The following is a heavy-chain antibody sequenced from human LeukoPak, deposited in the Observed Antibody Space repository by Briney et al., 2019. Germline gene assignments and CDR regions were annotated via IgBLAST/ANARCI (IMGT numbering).Heavy chain of an antibody. Sequence: QTLSLTPAISVDSVSSNSAAWNWIRQSPSRGLEWLGRTYYRSKYYNDYAVSVKSRITINPDTSKIQFSLQLNSVTPEDTAVYYCARAKSHWFDPWGQGTLVTVSS. CDR2: TYYRSKYYN. V-gene: IGHV6-1*01. CDR1: VDSVSSNSAA. CDR3: ARAKSHWFDP. J-gene: IGHJ5*02.